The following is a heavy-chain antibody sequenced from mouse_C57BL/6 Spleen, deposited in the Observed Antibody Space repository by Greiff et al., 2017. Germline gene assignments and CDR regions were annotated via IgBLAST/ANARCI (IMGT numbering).Heavy chain of an antibody. CDR2: INPNNGGT. J-gene: IGHJ4*01. V-gene: IGHV1-26*01. CDR3: ARRDYGSPHAMDY. D-gene: IGHD1-1*01. Sequence: EVQLQQSGPELVKPGASVKISCKASGYTFTDYYMNWVKQSPGKSLEWIGDINPNNGGTSYNQKFKGKATLTVDKSSSTAYMQLRSLTSEDSAVYYWARRDYGSPHAMDYWGQGTSVTVSS. CDR1: GYTFTDYY.